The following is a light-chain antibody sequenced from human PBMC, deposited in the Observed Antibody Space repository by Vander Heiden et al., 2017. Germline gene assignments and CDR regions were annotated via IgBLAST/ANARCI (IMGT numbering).Light chain of an antibody. V-gene: IGLV3-19*01. CDR2: GKN. CDR1: SLRTYY. Sequence: YELTQDPAVSVTLGQTVRITCQGDSLRTYYASWYQQKPGQAPVLVIYGKNNRPSGIPDRFSGSSSGNTASLTITGAQAEDEADYYCNSRDSSGNHLMFGGGTKLTVL. J-gene: IGLJ3*02. CDR3: NSRDSSGNHLM.